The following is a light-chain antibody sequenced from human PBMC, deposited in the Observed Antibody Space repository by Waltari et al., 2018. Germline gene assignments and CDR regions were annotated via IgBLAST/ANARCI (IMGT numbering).Light chain of an antibody. CDR1: SSAVGGYNF. Sequence: QSPLTQPASVSGSPGQSITISCTGTSSAVGGYNFVSWYQQHPGKVPKRMIYDVTKRPSGVSNRFSGSKSGNTASLTISGLQAEDEADYYGSSYTSTSTHVVFGGGTKLTVL. CDR3: SSYTSTSTHVV. J-gene: IGLJ2*01. CDR2: DVT. V-gene: IGLV2-14*01.